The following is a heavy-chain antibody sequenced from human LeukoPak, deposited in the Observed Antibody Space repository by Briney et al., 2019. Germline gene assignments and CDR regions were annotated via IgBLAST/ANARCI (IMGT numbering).Heavy chain of an antibody. Sequence: GSLRLSCVASVLTFSSYSMNWVRPAPGKGLEWVGEINNSGSTNYNPSLKSRVTISVDTSKNQFSLKLSSVTAADTAVYYCARTSTSTHAFDIWGQGTMVTVSS. V-gene: IGHV4-34*01. D-gene: IGHD1-1*01. CDR1: VLTFSSYS. J-gene: IGHJ3*02. CDR3: ARTSTSTHAFDI. CDR2: INNSGST.